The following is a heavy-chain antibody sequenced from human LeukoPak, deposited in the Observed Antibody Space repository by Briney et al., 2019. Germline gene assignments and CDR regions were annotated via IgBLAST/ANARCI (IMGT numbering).Heavy chain of an antibody. Sequence: EASVKVSCKASGRTFSSCAISWVRQAPGQGLEWMGGIIPIFGTANYAQKFQGRVTITADESTSTAYMELSSLRSEDTAVYYCASHYYDSSGYYYGFDYWGQGTLVTVSS. J-gene: IGHJ4*02. CDR3: ASHYYDSSGYYYGFDY. D-gene: IGHD3-22*01. CDR2: IIPIFGTA. V-gene: IGHV1-69*13. CDR1: GRTFSSCA.